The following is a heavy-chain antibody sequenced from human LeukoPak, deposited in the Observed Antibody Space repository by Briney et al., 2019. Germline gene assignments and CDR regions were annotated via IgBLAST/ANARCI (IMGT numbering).Heavy chain of an antibody. J-gene: IGHJ4*02. CDR2: IYYSGST. V-gene: IGHV4-59*08. CDR3: AGHHPRNTVDF. Sequence: ASETLSLTCTVSGGSISSYYWSWIRQPPGKGLEWIGYIYYSGSTNYNPSLKSRVTISLDTSKNQFSLKLSSVTAADTAVYYCAGHHPRNTVDFWGQGTLVTVSS. CDR1: GGSISSYY. D-gene: IGHD2/OR15-2a*01.